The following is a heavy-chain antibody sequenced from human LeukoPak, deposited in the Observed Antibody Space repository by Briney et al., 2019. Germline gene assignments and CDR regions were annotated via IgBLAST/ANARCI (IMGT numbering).Heavy chain of an antibody. D-gene: IGHD3-10*01. CDR3: AGHLSITMVRGVITP. CDR2: IYYSGST. J-gene: IGHJ5*02. V-gene: IGHV4-39*01. CDR1: GGSISSSSYY. Sequence: SETLSLTCTVSGGSISSSSYYWGWIRQPPGKGLEWIGSIYYSGSTYYNPSLKSRVTISVDTSKNQFSLKLSSVTAADTAVYYCAGHLSITMVRGVITPWGQGTLVTVSS.